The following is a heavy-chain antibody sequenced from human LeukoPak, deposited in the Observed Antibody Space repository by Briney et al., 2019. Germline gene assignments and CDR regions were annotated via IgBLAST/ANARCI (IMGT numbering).Heavy chain of an antibody. CDR1: GRTFSSYA. J-gene: IGHJ5*02. D-gene: IGHD3-10*01. V-gene: IGHV1-69*04. CDR3: ARTEDYYGSGSYTTYNWFDP. CDR2: IIPILGIA. Sequence: SVKVCCKASGRTFSSYAISWVRQAPGQGLEWMGRIIPILGIANYAQKFQGRVTITADKSTSTAYMELSSLRSEDTVVYYCARTEDYYGSGSYTTYNWFDPWGQGTLVTVSS.